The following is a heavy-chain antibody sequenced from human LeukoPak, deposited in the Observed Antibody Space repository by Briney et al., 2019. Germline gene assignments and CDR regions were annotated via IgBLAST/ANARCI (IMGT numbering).Heavy chain of an antibody. CDR2: INPNSGGT. Sequence: ASVKASCKASGYTFIGYYMHWVRQAPGQGLEWMGWINPNSGGTNYAQTFQDRVTMTRDTSISTAYMELSRLRSDDTAMYFCARAYTGFEAFDYWGQGTLVTVSS. CDR3: ARAYTGFEAFDY. D-gene: IGHD5-12*01. J-gene: IGHJ4*02. CDR1: GYTFIGYY. V-gene: IGHV1-2*02.